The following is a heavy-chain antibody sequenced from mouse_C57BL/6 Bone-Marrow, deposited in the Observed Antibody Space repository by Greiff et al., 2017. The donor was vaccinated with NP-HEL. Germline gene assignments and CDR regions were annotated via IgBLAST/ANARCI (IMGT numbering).Heavy chain of an antibody. CDR1: GYTFTSYW. Sequence: VQLQQPGAELVKPGASVKMSCKASGYTFTSYWITWVKQRPGQGLAWIGDIYPGSGSTNYNEKFMSKATLTVDTSSSTAYMQLSSLTSEDSAVYYCARSLYQTVFYYAMDYWGQGTSVTVSS. D-gene: IGHD2-1*01. J-gene: IGHJ4*01. CDR2: IYPGSGST. CDR3: ARSLYQTVFYYAMDY. V-gene: IGHV1-55*01.